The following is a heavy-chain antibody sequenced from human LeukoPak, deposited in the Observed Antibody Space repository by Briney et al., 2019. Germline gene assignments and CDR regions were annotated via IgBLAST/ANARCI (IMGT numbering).Heavy chain of an antibody. CDR1: GFTFSSYS. J-gene: IGHJ4*02. CDR3: ARAGHMTSGDYEY. CDR2: IKSSSSAI. V-gene: IGHV3-48*04. Sequence: AGGSLRLSCAASGFTFSSYSMNWVRQAPGKGLEWVSYIKSSSSAIYYADSVKGRFTISRDNAKNSLYLQMNSLRAEDTAVYYCARAGHMTSGDYEYWGQGTLVTVSS. D-gene: IGHD4-17*01.